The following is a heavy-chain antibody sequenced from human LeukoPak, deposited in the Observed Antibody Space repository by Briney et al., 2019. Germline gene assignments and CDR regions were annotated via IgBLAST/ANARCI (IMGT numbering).Heavy chain of an antibody. V-gene: IGHV3-21*01. CDR1: GFTFSSYN. CDR3: ASGDFDY. D-gene: IGHD3-10*01. Sequence: GGSLRLSCAAPGFTFSSYNMHWVRQAPGKGLEWVSSISSSSSYITYADSLKGRFTISRDNAKNALYLQMNSLRGEDTAVYYCASGDFDYWGQGTLVTVSS. J-gene: IGHJ4*02. CDR2: ISSSSSYI.